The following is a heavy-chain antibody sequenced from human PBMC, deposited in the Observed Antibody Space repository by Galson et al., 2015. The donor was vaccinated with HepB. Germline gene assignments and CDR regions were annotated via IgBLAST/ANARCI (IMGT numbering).Heavy chain of an antibody. CDR1: GFTFSSYS. D-gene: IGHD3-22*01. CDR3: AREDFDSSGYYPIDY. Sequence: SLRLSCAASGFTFSSYSMNWVRQAPGKGLEWVSSISSSSSYIYYADSVKGRFTISRDNAKNSLYLQVNSLRAEDTAVYYCAREDFDSSGYYPIDYWGQGTLVTVSS. CDR2: ISSSSSYI. J-gene: IGHJ4*02. V-gene: IGHV3-21*01.